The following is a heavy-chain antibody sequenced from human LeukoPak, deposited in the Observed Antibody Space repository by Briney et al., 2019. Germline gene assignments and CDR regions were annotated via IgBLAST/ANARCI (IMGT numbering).Heavy chain of an antibody. CDR3: ARADIVVVVVAATAPFDY. Sequence: SETLSLTCTVSGGSISSGGYYWSWIRQHPGKGLEWIGYIYYSGSTYYNPSLKSRVTISVDTSKNQFSLKLSSVTAADTAVYYCARADIVVVVVAATAPFDYWGQGTLVTVSS. CDR1: GGSISSGGYY. J-gene: IGHJ4*02. CDR2: IYYSGST. D-gene: IGHD2-15*01. V-gene: IGHV4-31*03.